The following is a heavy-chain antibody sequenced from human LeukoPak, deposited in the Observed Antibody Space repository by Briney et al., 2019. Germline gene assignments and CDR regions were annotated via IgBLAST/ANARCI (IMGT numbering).Heavy chain of an antibody. D-gene: IGHD2-21*02. CDR3: ARVYCGGDCYSYYHGMDV. V-gene: IGHV3-74*01. CDR1: GFTFSSYW. J-gene: IGHJ6*02. CDR2: INTDGSST. Sequence: PGGSLRLPCAASGFTFSSYWMHWVRQAPGKGLVWVSRINTDGSSTSYADSVKGRFTISRDNAKNTLYLQMNSLRAEDTAVYYCARVYCGGDCYSYYHGMDVWGQGTTVTVSS.